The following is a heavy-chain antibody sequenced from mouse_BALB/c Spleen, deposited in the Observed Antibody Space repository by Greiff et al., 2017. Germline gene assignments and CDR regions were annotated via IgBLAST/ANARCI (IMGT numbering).Heavy chain of an antibody. J-gene: IGHJ4*01. CDR1: GFTFSSYG. D-gene: IGHD2-10*01. Sequence: EVQRVESGGDLVKPGGSLKLSCAASGFTFSSYGMSWVRQTPDKRLEWVATISSGGSYTYYPDSVKGRFTISRDNAKNTLYLQMSSLKSEDTAMYYCARPYRSDYYAMDYWGQGTSVTVSS. CDR2: ISSGGSYT. CDR3: ARPYRSDYYAMDY. V-gene: IGHV5-6*01.